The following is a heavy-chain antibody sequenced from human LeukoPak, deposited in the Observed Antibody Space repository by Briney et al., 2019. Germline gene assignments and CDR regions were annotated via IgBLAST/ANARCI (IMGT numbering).Heavy chain of an antibody. V-gene: IGHV1-8*01. J-gene: IGHJ4*02. Sequence: ASVKVSCKASGYTFTSYDINWVRQATGQGLEWMGWMNPNSGNTGYAQKFQGRVTMTRNTSISTAYMELSSLRSENTAVYCCARVIRRGYYGSGSEFDYWGQGTLVTVSS. CDR3: ARVIRRGYYGSGSEFDY. CDR1: GYTFTSYD. CDR2: MNPNSGNT. D-gene: IGHD3-10*01.